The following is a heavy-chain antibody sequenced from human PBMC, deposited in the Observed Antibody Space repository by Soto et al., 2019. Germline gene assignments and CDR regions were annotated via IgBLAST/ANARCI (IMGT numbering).Heavy chain of an antibody. CDR3: AKEWSYSSGLSHVDY. Sequence: EVQLLESGGGLVQPGGSLRLSCAASGFTFSSYAMSWVRQAPGKGLEWVSAISGSGGSTYYADSVKGRFTISRDNSNNTVYLQMNSLRAEDTAVYYCAKEWSYSSGLSHVDYWGQGTLVTVSS. J-gene: IGHJ4*02. V-gene: IGHV3-23*01. CDR1: GFTFSSYA. D-gene: IGHD6-19*01. CDR2: ISGSGGST.